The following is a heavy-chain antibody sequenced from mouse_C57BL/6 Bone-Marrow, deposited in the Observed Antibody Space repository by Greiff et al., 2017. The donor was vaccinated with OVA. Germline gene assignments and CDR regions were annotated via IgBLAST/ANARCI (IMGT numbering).Heavy chain of an antibody. CDR2: IDPENGAI. J-gene: IGHJ2*01. D-gene: IGHD1-1*01. V-gene: IGHV14-4*01. Sequence: VQLQQSGAELVRPGASVKLSCTASGFNIKDDSMHWVKQRPEQGLEWIGWIDPENGAIESASKFQGKATLTADTSSNTTYLQLGSLTCDDTAVEYYTSRGSSYVLDYWGQGTTLTVSS. CDR3: TSRGSSYVLDY. CDR1: GFNIKDDS.